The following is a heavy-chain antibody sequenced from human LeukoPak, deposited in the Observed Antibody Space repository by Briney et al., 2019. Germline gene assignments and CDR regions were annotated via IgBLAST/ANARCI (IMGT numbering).Heavy chain of an antibody. J-gene: IGHJ4*02. CDR3: AREPVVVTASGISDY. D-gene: IGHD2-21*02. Sequence: PGGSLRLSCAASGFTFSSYAMSWVRQAPGKGLEWVSAISGSGGSTYYADSVKGRFTISRDNSKNTLYLQMNSLRAEDTAVYYCAREPVVVTASGISDYWGQGTLVTVSS. V-gene: IGHV3-23*01. CDR1: GFTFSSYA. CDR2: ISGSGGST.